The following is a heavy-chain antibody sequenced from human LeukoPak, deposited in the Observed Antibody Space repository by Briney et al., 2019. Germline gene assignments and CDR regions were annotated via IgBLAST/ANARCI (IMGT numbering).Heavy chain of an antibody. CDR3: VRDNLVRDDAWWFNP. V-gene: IGHV1-46*01. CDR2: INPSGGST. J-gene: IGHJ5*02. D-gene: IGHD4/OR15-4a*01. CDR1: GYTFTSYY. Sequence: ASVKVSCKASGYTFTSYYMHWVRQAPGQGLEWMGIINPSGGSTSYAQKFQGRVTMTRDMSTSTVYMELSSLRSEDTAVYYCVRDNLVRDDAWWFNPWGQGTLVTVSS.